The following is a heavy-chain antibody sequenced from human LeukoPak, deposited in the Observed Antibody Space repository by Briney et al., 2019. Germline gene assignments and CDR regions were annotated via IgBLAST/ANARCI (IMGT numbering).Heavy chain of an antibody. D-gene: IGHD3-22*01. CDR3: ARAPYYDSSGYHSAYFEY. Sequence: SETLSLTCAVYGGSFSGYYWSWIRQPPGKGLEWIGEINHSGSTNYNPSLKSRVTISVDTSKNQFSLKLSSVTAADTAVYYCARAPYYDSSGYHSAYFEYWGQGTLVTVSS. V-gene: IGHV4-34*01. CDR1: GGSFSGYY. J-gene: IGHJ4*02. CDR2: INHSGST.